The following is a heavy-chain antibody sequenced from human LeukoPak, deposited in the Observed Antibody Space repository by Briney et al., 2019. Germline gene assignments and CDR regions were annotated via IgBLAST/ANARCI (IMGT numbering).Heavy chain of an antibody. CDR3: ATSPA. CDR1: GFTFSSYV. V-gene: IGHV3-30*02. J-gene: IGHJ5*02. Sequence: GGSLRLSCAASGFTFSSYVMHWVRQAPGKGLEWVAFIRYDGSNKYYADSMKGRFTISRDNSKNTLYLQMNSLRAEDTAVYYCATSPAWGQGTLVTVSS. CDR2: IRYDGSNK.